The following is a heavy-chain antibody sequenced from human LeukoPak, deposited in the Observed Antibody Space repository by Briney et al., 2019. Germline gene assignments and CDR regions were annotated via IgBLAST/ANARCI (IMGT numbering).Heavy chain of an antibody. CDR2: INPSGGDT. D-gene: IGHD1-14*01. J-gene: IGHJ4*02. CDR1: GYTFTSYY. CDR3: SREVMDNLRFDY. V-gene: IGHV1-46*01. Sequence: ASVKVSCKASGYTFTSYYMHWVRQAPGQGLEWMGIINPSGGDTSYAQKFQGRLTMTRDTSTNTVYMELTSLRSEDTAVYYCSREVMDNLRFDYWGQGTLVTVSS.